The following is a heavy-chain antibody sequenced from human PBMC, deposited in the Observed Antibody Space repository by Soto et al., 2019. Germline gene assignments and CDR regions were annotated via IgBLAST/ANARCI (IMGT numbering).Heavy chain of an antibody. D-gene: IGHD2-15*01. J-gene: IGHJ6*02. CDR1: GYTFTSYY. CDR2: INPSGGST. V-gene: IGHV1-46*01. Sequence: GASVKVSCKASGYTFTSYYMHWVRQAPGQGLEWMGIINPSGGSTSYAQKFQGRVTMTRDTSTSTVYMELSSLRSEDTAVYYCARDWEVVAATPEYGMDVWGQGTTVTVSS. CDR3: ARDWEVVAATPEYGMDV.